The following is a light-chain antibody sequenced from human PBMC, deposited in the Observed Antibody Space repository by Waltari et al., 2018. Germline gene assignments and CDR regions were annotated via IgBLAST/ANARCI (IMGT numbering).Light chain of an antibody. CDR3: QQYTTYPIT. CDR1: QNLNTW. Sequence: DIQMTQSPSTLSASVGDRVTIACRASQNLNTWLAWYQQKPGRAPKVLIYDASSLESGFPSRFSGSGSGTEFTLTIDGLQPDDFAIYYCQQYTTYPITFGQGTRLEIK. J-gene: IGKJ5*01. CDR2: DAS. V-gene: IGKV1-5*01.